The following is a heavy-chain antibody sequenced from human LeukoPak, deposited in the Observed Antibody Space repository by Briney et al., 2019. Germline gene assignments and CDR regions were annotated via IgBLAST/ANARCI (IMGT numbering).Heavy chain of an antibody. J-gene: IGHJ4*02. D-gene: IGHD3-22*01. V-gene: IGHV4-61*01. CDR3: ASSITMIVVVIETTYFDY. CDR1: GGSVSSGSYY. Sequence: SETLSLTCTVSGGSVSSGSYYWSWIRQPPGKGLEWIGYIYYSGSTNYNPSLKSRVTISVDTSKDQFSLKLSSVTTADTAVYYCASSITMIVVVIETTYFDYWGQGTLVTVSS. CDR2: IYYSGST.